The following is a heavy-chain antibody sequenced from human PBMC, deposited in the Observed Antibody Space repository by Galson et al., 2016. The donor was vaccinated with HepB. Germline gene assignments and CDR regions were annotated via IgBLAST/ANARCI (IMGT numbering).Heavy chain of an antibody. D-gene: IGHD3-22*01. V-gene: IGHV1-18*04. CDR2: ISAYNGNT. Sequence: SVKVSCKASGYTSTSYSITWVRQAPGQGLEWMGWISAYNGNTNYAQNLLDRVTMTTDTSTSTAYMELRSLRSDDTAVYYCARDRDSTGYYGEVGDYWGQGTLVTVSS. J-gene: IGHJ4*02. CDR3: ARDRDSTGYYGEVGDY. CDR1: GYTSTSYS.